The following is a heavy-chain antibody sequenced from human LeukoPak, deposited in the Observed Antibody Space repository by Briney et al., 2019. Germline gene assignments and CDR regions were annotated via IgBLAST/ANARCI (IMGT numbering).Heavy chain of an antibody. CDR1: GFTFGDYA. J-gene: IGHJ4*02. CDR3: TRDLNYDSSGYYPGPVDY. V-gene: IGHV3-49*04. CDR2: IRSKAYGGTT. Sequence: GGSLRLSCTASGFTFGDYAMSWVRQAPGKGLEWVGFIRSKAYGGTTEYAASVKGRFTISRDDSKSIAYLQMNSLKTEDTAVYYCTRDLNYDSSGYYPGPVDYWGQGTLVTVS. D-gene: IGHD3-22*01.